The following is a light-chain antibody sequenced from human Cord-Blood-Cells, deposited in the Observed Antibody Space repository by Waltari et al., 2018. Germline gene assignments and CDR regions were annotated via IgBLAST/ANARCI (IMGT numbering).Light chain of an antibody. CDR3: YSAADNNRGV. J-gene: IGLJ3*02. CDR2: KDS. V-gene: IGLV3-27*01. CDR1: VLAKKY. Sequence: SYELTQPSSVSVSPGQTARITCSGDVLAKKYARWFQQKPGQAPVLVIYKDSERPSGIPERFSGSSSGTTVTLTISGAQVEDEADYYCYSAADNNRGVFGGGTKLTAL.